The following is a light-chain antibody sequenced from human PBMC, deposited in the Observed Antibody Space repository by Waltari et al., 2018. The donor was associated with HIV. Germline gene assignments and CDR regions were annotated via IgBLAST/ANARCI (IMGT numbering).Light chain of an antibody. CDR1: QSVSSSS. CDR3: QQYGSSPQT. CDR2: GAS. Sequence: EIVLTQSPGTLSLSPGERATLSCRASQSVSSSSLAWYQQKPGQAPRLLIYGASSRATGIPDRVSGSGSGTDCTLTISRLEPEDFVVYYCQQYGSSPQTFGQGTKLEIK. V-gene: IGKV3-20*01. J-gene: IGKJ2*01.